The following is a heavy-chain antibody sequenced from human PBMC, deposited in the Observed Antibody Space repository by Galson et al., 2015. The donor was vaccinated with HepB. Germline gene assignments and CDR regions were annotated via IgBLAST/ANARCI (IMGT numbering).Heavy chain of an antibody. CDR2: ISGSGGST. CDR3: AKEGDSSSWWGYYFDY. Sequence: SLRLSCAASGFTFSSYAMSWVRQAPGKGLEWVSAISGSGGSTYYADSVKGRFTISRDNSKNTLYLQMNSLRAEDTAVYYCAKEGDSSSWWGYYFDYWGQGTLVTVSS. V-gene: IGHV3-23*01. CDR1: GFTFSSYA. J-gene: IGHJ4*02. D-gene: IGHD6-13*01.